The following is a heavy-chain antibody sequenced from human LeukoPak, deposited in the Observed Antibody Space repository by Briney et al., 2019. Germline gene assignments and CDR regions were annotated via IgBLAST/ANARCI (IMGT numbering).Heavy chain of an antibody. J-gene: IGHJ4*02. D-gene: IGHD3-22*01. CDR1: GFTVSSNY. CDR3: ARALNYDSSGYSPLYYFDY. Sequence: GGSLRLSCAASGFTVSSNYISWVRQAPGKGLEWVSVIYSGGSTYYADSVKGRFTISRDNSKNTLYLQMNSLRAEDTAVYYCARALNYDSSGYSPLYYFDYWGQGTLVTVSS. CDR2: IYSGGST. V-gene: IGHV3-53*01.